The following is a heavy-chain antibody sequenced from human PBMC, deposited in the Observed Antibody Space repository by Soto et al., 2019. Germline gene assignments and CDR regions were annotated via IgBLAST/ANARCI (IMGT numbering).Heavy chain of an antibody. CDR2: ISGSGGST. V-gene: IGHV3-23*01. Sequence: GGSLRLSCAASGFTFSSYAMSWVRQAPGKGLEWVSAISGSGGSTYYADSVKGRFTISRDNSKNTLYLQMNSLRAEDTAVYYCAKHYGLGDTAMPLAYYYGMDVWGQGTTVTVSS. J-gene: IGHJ6*02. D-gene: IGHD5-18*01. CDR3: AKHYGLGDTAMPLAYYYGMDV. CDR1: GFTFSSYA.